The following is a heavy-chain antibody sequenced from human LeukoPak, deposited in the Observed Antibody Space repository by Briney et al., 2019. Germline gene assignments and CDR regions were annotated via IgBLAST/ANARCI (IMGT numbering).Heavy chain of an antibody. CDR2: IYYSGST. CDR1: GGSISSSSYY. CDR3: ARDRPGYNWNDGPYYFDY. Sequence: SETLSLTCTVSGGSISSSSYYWGWIRQPPGKGLEWIGSIYYSGSTYYNPSLKSRVTISVDTSKNQFSLKLSSVTAADTAVYYCARDRPGYNWNDGPYYFDYWGQGTLVTVSS. D-gene: IGHD1-1*01. V-gene: IGHV4-39*07. J-gene: IGHJ4*02.